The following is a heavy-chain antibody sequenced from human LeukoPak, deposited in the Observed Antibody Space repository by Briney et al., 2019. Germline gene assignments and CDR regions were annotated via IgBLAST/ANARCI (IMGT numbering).Heavy chain of an antibody. CDR3: TRDRWELAHTIRSYFYYMDV. V-gene: IGHV4-4*08. D-gene: IGHD1-26*01. Sequence: PSETLSLTCNVFGDSMNNYYWSWIRQPPGKGLEWIGRIYSSGSTNYNPSLKSRVTISVDTSKNQFSLKLSSVTAADTAVYYCTRDRWELAHTIRSYFYYMDVWGKGTTVTISS. CDR1: GDSMNNYY. CDR2: IYSSGST. J-gene: IGHJ6*03.